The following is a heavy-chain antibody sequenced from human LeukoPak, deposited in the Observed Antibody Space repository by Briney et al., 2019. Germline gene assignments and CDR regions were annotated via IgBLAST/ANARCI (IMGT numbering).Heavy chain of an antibody. D-gene: IGHD6-6*01. CDR3: ASYSSSSGSNYYYYMGV. CDR1: GYSISSGYY. CDR2: IYHSGST. J-gene: IGHJ6*03. Sequence: PSETLSLTCTVSGYSISSGYYWGWIRPPPGKGLEWIGSIYHSGSTYYNPSLKSRVTISVDTSKNQFSLKLSSVTAADTAVYYCASYSSSSGSNYYYYMGVWGKGTTVTVSS. V-gene: IGHV4-38-2*02.